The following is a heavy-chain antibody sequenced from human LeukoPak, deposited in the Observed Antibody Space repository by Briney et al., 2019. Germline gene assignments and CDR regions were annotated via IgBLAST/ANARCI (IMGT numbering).Heavy chain of an antibody. CDR3: ARGLEKVGANAFDI. Sequence: SETLSLTCAVYGGSFSGYYWSWIRQPPGKGLEWSGEINHSGSTNYNPSLKSRVTISVDTSKNQFSLKLSSVTAADTAVYYCARGLEKVGANAFDIWGQGTMVTVSS. J-gene: IGHJ3*02. V-gene: IGHV4-34*01. CDR2: INHSGST. D-gene: IGHD1-26*01. CDR1: GGSFSGYY.